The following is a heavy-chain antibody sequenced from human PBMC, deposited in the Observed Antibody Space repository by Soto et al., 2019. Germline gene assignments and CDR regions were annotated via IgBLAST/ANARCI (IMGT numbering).Heavy chain of an antibody. J-gene: IGHJ6*02. D-gene: IGHD3-3*01. V-gene: IGHV3-30-3*01. CDR2: ISYDGSNK. CDR1: GFTFSSYA. Sequence: QVQLVESWGGVVQPGRSLRLSCAASGFTFSSYAMHWVRQAPGKGLEWVAGISYDGSNKYYADSVKGRFTISRDNSKNTLYLQMNSLRAEDTAVYYCARDLPRRKAIFGVVIALYYGMDVWGQGTTVTVSS. CDR3: ARDLPRRKAIFGVVIALYYGMDV.